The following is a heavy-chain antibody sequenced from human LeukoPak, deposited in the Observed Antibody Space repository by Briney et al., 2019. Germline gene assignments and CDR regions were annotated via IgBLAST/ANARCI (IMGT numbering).Heavy chain of an antibody. Sequence: GGSLRLSCAASGFTFSRYWMHWVRQVPGKGPVWVSRINSDGSSTTYADSVKGRFTISRDNAKNTLYLQMSSLRAEDTAVYYCTGGGWSTDAFDIWGQGTMVTVSS. CDR1: GFTFSRYW. CDR2: INSDGSST. D-gene: IGHD6-19*01. V-gene: IGHV3-74*01. J-gene: IGHJ3*02. CDR3: TGGGWSTDAFDI.